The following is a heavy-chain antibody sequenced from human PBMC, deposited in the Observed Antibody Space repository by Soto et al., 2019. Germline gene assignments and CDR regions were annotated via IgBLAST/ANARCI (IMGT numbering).Heavy chain of an antibody. Sequence: PSETLCLTCTVSGGSISDYYWSWIRQPPGKGLEWIGYIYYSGSTNYNPSLKSRVTISVDTSKNQFSLKLSSVTAADTAVYYCAREPGPMYSSSWDRWGQGTLVTVSS. CDR3: AREPGPMYSSSWDR. D-gene: IGHD6-13*01. V-gene: IGHV4-59*01. CDR2: IYYSGST. CDR1: GGSISDYY. J-gene: IGHJ5*02.